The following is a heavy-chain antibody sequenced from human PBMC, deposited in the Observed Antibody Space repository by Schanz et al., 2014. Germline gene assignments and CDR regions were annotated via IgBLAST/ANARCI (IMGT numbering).Heavy chain of an antibody. CDR3: ASRSVYAPT. CDR2: IYSRGGT. CDR1: GFTFSTTG. V-gene: IGHV3-NL1*01. J-gene: IGHJ5*02. D-gene: IGHD2-8*01. Sequence: QVRLVESGGGVVQPGGSLRLSCAASGFTFSTTGMHWVRQAPGKGLECISIIYSRGGTFHADSVKGRFTISRDKSKNTLYLEMNSLRAEDTAVYYCASRSVYAPTWGQGILVTVSS.